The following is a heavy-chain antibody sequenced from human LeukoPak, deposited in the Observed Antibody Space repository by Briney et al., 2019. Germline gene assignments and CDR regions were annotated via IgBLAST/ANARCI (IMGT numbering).Heavy chain of an antibody. CDR3: ARDRSQYQLLWDLNWFDP. J-gene: IGHJ5*02. Sequence: GSLRLSCAASGFTFSSYSMNCVRQAPGKGLEWVSSISSSSYIYYADSVKGRFTISRDNAKNSLYLQMNSLRAEDTAVYYCARDRSQYQLLWDLNWFDPWGQGTLVTVSS. D-gene: IGHD2-2*01. CDR1: GFTFSSYS. V-gene: IGHV3-21*01. CDR2: ISSSSYI.